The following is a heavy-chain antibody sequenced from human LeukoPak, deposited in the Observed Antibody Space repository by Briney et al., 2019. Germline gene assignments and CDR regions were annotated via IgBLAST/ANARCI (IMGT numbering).Heavy chain of an antibody. J-gene: IGHJ5*02. CDR2: ISGYNGNT. Sequence: ASVKVSCKASGYTFTSYGISWVRQAPGQGLEWMGWISGYNGNTNYAQKLQGRVTMTTDTSTSTAYMELRSLRSDDTAVYYCARDVTTVTNNWFDPWGQGTLVTVSS. CDR1: GYTFTSYG. V-gene: IGHV1-18*01. CDR3: ARDVTTVTNNWFDP. D-gene: IGHD4-17*01.